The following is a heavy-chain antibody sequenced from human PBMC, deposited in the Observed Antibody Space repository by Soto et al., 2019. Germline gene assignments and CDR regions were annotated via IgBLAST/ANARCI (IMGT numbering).Heavy chain of an antibody. CDR1: GFTFSSYG. J-gene: IGHJ4*02. D-gene: IGHD4-17*01. CDR2: IWYDGSNK. CDR3: ARVYYGGNSDYFDY. Sequence: GGSLRLSCAASGFTFSSYGMHWVRQAPGKGLEWVAVIWYDGSNKYYADSVKGRFTISRDNSKNTLYLQMNSLRAEDTAVYYCARVYYGGNSDYFDYWGRGTLVTVS. V-gene: IGHV3-33*01.